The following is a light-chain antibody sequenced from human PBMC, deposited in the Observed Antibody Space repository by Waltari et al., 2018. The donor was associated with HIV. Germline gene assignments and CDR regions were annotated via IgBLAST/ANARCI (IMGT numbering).Light chain of an antibody. J-gene: IGLJ3*02. Sequence: QTVVTQEPSFSVSPGGTVTLTCGLSSGSVSTNYYPSWYQQTPGHAPRTLIYDTHTRSSGVLDRFSGSILWNKAALTITGAQAYDESDYYCVLYMGSGIWVFGGGTKLTVL. V-gene: IGLV8-61*01. CDR1: SGSVSTNYY. CDR3: VLYMGSGIWV. CDR2: DTH.